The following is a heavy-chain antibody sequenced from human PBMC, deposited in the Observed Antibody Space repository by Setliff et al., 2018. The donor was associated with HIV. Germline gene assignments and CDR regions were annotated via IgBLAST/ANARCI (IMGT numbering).Heavy chain of an antibody. Sequence: SEPLSLTCTVSGGSISSSNYYWGWIRQPPGKGLQWIRSIYDTGSTYYNPSLKSRVTISVDTSKNQFSLNLSSVTATDTAVYYCARRNTMVRGIIIDPYDAFDMWGQGTVVTVSS. CDR2: IYDTGST. V-gene: IGHV4-39*01. CDR3: ARRNTMVRGIIIDPYDAFDM. CDR1: GGSISSSNYY. J-gene: IGHJ3*02. D-gene: IGHD3-10*01.